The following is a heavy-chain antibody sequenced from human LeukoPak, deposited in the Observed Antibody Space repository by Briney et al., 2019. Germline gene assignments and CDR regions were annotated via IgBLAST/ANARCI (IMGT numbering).Heavy chain of an antibody. D-gene: IGHD1-26*01. CDR3: AKTSGPSLTYGDS. V-gene: IGHV3-23*01. J-gene: IGHJ4*02. CDR1: GFTFSSYG. CDR2: ISGSGGST. Sequence: GGSLRLSRAASGFTFSSYGMNWVRQAPLKGLEWVSGISGSGGSTYYADSVKGRFTISRDNSRNTVYLQMNSLRVEDTALYYCAKTSGPSLTYGDSWGQGTLVTVSS.